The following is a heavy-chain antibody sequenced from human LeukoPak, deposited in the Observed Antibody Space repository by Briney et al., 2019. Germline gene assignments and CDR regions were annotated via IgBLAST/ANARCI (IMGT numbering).Heavy chain of an antibody. J-gene: IGHJ5*02. CDR3: ARDNGGYCSSTSCQAWFDP. CDR2: IRYSGST. V-gene: IGHV4-59*12. D-gene: IGHD2-2*01. CDR1: GGSISGYY. Sequence: SETLSLTCTVSGGSISGYYWSWVRQPPGKGLEWIGYIRYSGSTNYNPSLKSRVTISVDTSKNQFSLKLSSVTAADTAVYYCARDNGGYCSSTSCQAWFDPWGQGTLVTVSS.